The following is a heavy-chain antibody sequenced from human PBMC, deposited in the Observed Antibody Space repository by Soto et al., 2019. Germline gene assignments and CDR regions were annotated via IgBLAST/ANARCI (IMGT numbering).Heavy chain of an antibody. Sequence: PGGSLRLSCAASGFTFSSYWMSWVRQAPGKGLEWVANIKQDGSEKYYVDSVKGRFTISRDNAKNSLYLQMNSLRAEDTAVYYCARVGPVYCYYGMDVWGQGTTVNVSS. V-gene: IGHV3-7*05. CDR1: GFTFSSYW. CDR2: IKQDGSEK. J-gene: IGHJ6*02. CDR3: ARVGPVYCYYGMDV.